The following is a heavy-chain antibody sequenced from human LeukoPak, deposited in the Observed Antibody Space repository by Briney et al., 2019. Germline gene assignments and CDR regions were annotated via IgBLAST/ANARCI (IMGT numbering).Heavy chain of an antibody. Sequence: GGSLRLSCAASGFSFIDYTMNWVRQAPGKGLEWVSSIETSSDNIFYTNSVRGRFTIVRDNDKNSLYLQMNSLRVEDSALYYCVRGSTLHRGLSFWSLDHWGQGTVVTVSS. CDR3: VRGSTLHRGLSFWSLDH. CDR1: GFSFIDYT. J-gene: IGHJ4*02. CDR2: IETSSDNI. D-gene: IGHD3-10*01. V-gene: IGHV3-21*01.